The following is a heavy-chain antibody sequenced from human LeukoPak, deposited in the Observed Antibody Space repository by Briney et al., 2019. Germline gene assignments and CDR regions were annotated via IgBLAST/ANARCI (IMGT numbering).Heavy chain of an antibody. Sequence: PGGSLRLSCDASGFTFRTYWMTWVRQAPGKGLEWVANIKQDGREQDYVASVKGRFTISRDNAKTSLYLQMNSLRAEDTAVYYCARDAGNSGYDLFDYWGQGTLVTVSS. CDR3: ARDAGNSGYDLFDY. CDR2: IKQDGREQ. CDR1: GFTFRTYW. J-gene: IGHJ4*02. D-gene: IGHD5-12*01. V-gene: IGHV3-7*05.